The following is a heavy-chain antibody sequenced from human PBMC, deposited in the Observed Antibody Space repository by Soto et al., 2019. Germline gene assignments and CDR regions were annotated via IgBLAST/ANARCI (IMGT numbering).Heavy chain of an antibody. V-gene: IGHV3-30*04. Sequence: GGSLRLSCAAAGITFSSFVMHWVRQAPGKGLEWVAGVSPSGRNKYYADPVKGRFTISRDNSKNTVSLQMNSLRAEDTALYYSAKDRPRRTSGYFLDYWGQGTPVTVSS. CDR2: VSPSGRNK. D-gene: IGHD1-1*01. CDR1: GITFSSFV. CDR3: AKDRPRRTSGYFLDY. J-gene: IGHJ4*02.